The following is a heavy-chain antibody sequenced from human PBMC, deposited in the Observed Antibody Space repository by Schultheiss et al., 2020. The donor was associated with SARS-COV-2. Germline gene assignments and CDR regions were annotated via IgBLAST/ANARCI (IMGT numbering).Heavy chain of an antibody. V-gene: IGHV3-23*01. Sequence: GGSLRLSCAASGFTFSSYEMNWVRQAPGKGLEWVSAISGSGGSTYYADSVKGRFTISRDNSKNTLYLQMNSLRAEDTAVYYCAKDQRLDWFDPWGQGTLVTVSS. CDR2: ISGSGGST. CDR3: AKDQRLDWFDP. J-gene: IGHJ5*02. CDR1: GFTFSSYE.